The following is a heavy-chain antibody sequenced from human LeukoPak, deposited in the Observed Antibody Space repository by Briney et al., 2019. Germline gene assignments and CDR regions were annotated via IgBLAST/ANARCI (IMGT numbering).Heavy chain of an antibody. Sequence: GGSLRLSCAASGFTFSIYAMSWVRLAPGKGLEWVLTNDGGGNTYYADSVRGRFTISRDNSAGTLFLQMNSLRAEDTAMYYCGGYISGFYDYWGQGTLVTVSS. J-gene: IGHJ4*02. CDR1: GFTFSIYA. CDR3: GGYISGFYDY. CDR2: NDGGGNT. D-gene: IGHD6-19*01. V-gene: IGHV3-23*01.